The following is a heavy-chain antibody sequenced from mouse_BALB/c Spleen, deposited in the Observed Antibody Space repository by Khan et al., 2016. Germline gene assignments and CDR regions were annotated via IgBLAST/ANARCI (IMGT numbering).Heavy chain of an antibody. CDR2: INTYTGDP. CDR1: GYTFTNFG. CDR3: ARRSTMIYYYAMDY. V-gene: IGHV9-3-1*01. J-gene: IGHJ4*01. D-gene: IGHD2-4*01. Sequence: QIQLVQSGPELKKPGETVKISCKASGYTFTNFGMNWVKQAPGKGLKWMGWINTYTGDPTYADDFKGRFAFSLETSASTAFLQINNLKNEDTATYLCARRSTMIYYYAMDYWGQGTSVTVSS.